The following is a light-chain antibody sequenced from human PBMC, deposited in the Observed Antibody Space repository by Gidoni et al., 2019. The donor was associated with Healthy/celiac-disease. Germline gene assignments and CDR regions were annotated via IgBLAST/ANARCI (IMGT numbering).Light chain of an antibody. CDR2: DAS. J-gene: IGKJ1*01. V-gene: IGKV3-11*01. Sequence: EIVLTQSPATLSLCPGERATLPCRASQSVSSYLAWYQQKPGQAPRLLIYDASNKATGIPARFSGSGSGTDFTLTISSLEPEDFAVYYCQQRSNWPRGTFGQGTKVEIK. CDR3: QQRSNWPRGT. CDR1: QSVSSY.